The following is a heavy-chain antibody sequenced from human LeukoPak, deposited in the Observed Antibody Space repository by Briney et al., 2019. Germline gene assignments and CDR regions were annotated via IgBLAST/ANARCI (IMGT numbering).Heavy chain of an antibody. V-gene: IGHV5-51*01. CDR1: GYSFTSYW. D-gene: IGHD5-18*01. CDR3: ARHTYSYGPFDY. Sequence: GESLKISCKGSGYSFTSYWIGWVRHMPGKGLEWMGIIYPGDSDTRYSPSFQGQVTVSADKPISTAYLRWSSLKASDTAMYYCARHTYSYGPFDYWGQGTLVTVSS. CDR2: IYPGDSDT. J-gene: IGHJ4*02.